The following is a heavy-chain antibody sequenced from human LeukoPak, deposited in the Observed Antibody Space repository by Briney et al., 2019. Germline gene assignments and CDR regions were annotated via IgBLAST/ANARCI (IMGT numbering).Heavy chain of an antibody. CDR2: INHSGST. D-gene: IGHD3-9*01. CDR1: GGSFSGYY. CDR3: ARGRGDDILTGYYFRFWFDP. Sequence: SETLSLTCAVYGGSFSGYYWSWIRQPPGKGLEWIGEINHSGSTNYNPSLKSRVTISVDTSKNQFSLKLSSVTAADTAVYYCARGRGDDILTGYYFRFWFDPWGQGTLVTVSS. J-gene: IGHJ5*02. V-gene: IGHV4-34*01.